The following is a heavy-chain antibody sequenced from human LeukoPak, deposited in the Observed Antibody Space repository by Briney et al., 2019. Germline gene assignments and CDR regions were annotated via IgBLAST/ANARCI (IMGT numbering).Heavy chain of an antibody. CDR1: GVSISRSYSG. Sequence: SESLSLTCTVSGVSISRSYSGWDWLRQPPGRDWDGIVSINYSGTTYYNPSLKSRVTISVDTSKNQFSLRVSSVTAADTAVYYCALRPSPLSGGIDPWGEGTLVTVSS. CDR2: INYSGTT. CDR3: ALRPSPLSGGIDP. D-gene: IGHD6-25*01. V-gene: IGHV4-39*01. J-gene: IGHJ5*02.